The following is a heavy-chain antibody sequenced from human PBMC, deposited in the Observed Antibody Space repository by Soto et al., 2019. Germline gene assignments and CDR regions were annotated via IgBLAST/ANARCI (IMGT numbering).Heavy chain of an antibody. CDR2: LKSDGSST. Sequence: EVQLVESGGGLVQPGGSLRLSCAASGFTFSDYGMHWVRPAPGKGLVWVSRLKSDGSSTSYADSVKGRFTISRDNARSTLFLQMNSLRAEDTAVYYCARSWGGELVTWGLGTLVIVSS. CDR3: ARSWGGELVT. J-gene: IGHJ5*02. D-gene: IGHD3-16*01. CDR1: GFTFSDYG. V-gene: IGHV3-74*01.